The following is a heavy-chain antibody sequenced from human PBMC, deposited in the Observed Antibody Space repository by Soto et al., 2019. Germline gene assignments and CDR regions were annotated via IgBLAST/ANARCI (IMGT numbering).Heavy chain of an antibody. CDR3: AKARERTPVRWFDP. CDR1: GFTFSSYG. V-gene: IGHV3-30*18. D-gene: IGHD4-17*01. CDR2: ISYDGSNK. J-gene: IGHJ5*02. Sequence: QVQLVESGGGVVQPGRSLRLSCAASGFTFSSYGMHWVRQAPGKGLEWVAVISYDGSNKYYADSVKGRFTISRDNSKNTLYLQMNSLRAEDTAVYYCAKARERTPVRWFDPWGQGNLVTVSS.